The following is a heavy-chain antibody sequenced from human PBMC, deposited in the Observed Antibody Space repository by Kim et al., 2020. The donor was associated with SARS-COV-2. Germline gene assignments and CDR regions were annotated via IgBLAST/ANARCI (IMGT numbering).Heavy chain of an antibody. CDR2: ISSSSSYI. V-gene: IGHV3-21*01. J-gene: IGHJ3*02. CDR3: ARALVEDYYDGAFDI. Sequence: GGSLRLSCAASGFTFSSYSMNWVRQAPGKGLEWVSSISSSSSYIYYADSVKGRFTISRDNAKNSLYLQMNILRAEDTAVYYCARALVEDYYDGAFDIWGQGTMGTVSS. CDR1: GFTFSSYS. D-gene: IGHD3-22*01.